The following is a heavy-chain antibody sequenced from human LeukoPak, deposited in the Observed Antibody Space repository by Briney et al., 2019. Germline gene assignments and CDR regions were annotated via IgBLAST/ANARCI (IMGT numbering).Heavy chain of an antibody. CDR3: ARLGRELIYEFDY. CDR2: IYSGGRT. CDR1: GFTVSSNY. D-gene: IGHD1-26*01. V-gene: IGHV3-66*01. Sequence: GGSLRLSCAASGFTVSSNYMSWVRQAPGKGLEWVSIIYSGGRTYYADSVKGRFSISRDNSKNTLYLQMNSLRAEDTAVYYCARLGRELIYEFDYWGQGTLVT. J-gene: IGHJ4*02.